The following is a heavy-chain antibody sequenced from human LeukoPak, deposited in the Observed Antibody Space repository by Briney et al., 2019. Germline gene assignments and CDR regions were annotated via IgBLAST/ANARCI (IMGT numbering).Heavy chain of an antibody. CDR3: AKDPLRVTIFGVVNEHDY. CDR2: ISGSGGST. D-gene: IGHD3-3*01. Sequence: GGSLRLSCAASGFTFSSYAMSWVRQAPGKGLEWASAISGSGGSTYYADSVKGRFTISRDNSKNTLCLQMNSLRAEDTAVYYCAKDPLRVTIFGVVNEHDYWGQGTLVTVSS. V-gene: IGHV3-23*01. CDR1: GFTFSSYA. J-gene: IGHJ4*02.